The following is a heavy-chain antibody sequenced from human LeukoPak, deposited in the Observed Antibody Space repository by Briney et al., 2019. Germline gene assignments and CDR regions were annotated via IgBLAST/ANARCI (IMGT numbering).Heavy chain of an antibody. J-gene: IGHJ4*02. Sequence: GGSLRLSCAASGFTFSSYGMHWVRQAPGKGLEWVAFIRYDGSNKYYAGSVKGRFTISRDNSKNTLYLQMNSLRAEDTAVYYCGCDYYDSSGYYFWGQGTLVTVSS. V-gene: IGHV3-30*02. CDR1: GFTFSSYG. CDR2: IRYDGSNK. D-gene: IGHD3-22*01. CDR3: GCDYYDSSGYYF.